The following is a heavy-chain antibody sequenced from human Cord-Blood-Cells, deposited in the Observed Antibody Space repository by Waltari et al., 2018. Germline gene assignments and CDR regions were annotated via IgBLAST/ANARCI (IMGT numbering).Heavy chain of an antibody. V-gene: IGHV1-2*04. CDR2: INPNSGGT. J-gene: IGHJ3*02. D-gene: IGHD2-8*02. CDR1: GYTFTGYY. Sequence: QVQLVQSGAEVQKPGASVKVSCKASGYTFTGYYMPWVRQAPGQGLEWMGWINPNSGGTNYAQKFQGWVTMTRDTSISTAYMELSRLRSDDTAVYYCARESQLVVYAIGPSVYAFDIWGQGTMVTVSS. CDR3: ARESQLVVYAIGPSVYAFDI.